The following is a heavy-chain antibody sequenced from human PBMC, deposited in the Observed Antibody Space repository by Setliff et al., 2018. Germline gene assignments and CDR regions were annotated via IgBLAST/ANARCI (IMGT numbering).Heavy chain of an antibody. J-gene: IGHJ2*01. D-gene: IGHD3-9*01. CDR1: GYTFTNYA. Sequence: GASVKVSCKAPGYTFTNYALHWLRQAPGQRLEWMAYINGGNGNTHYSQKFRGRVTVTRDTSASTVFMELSTLRSEDTAVYYCARETYDILTGYTYWYFDLWGRGTLVTVSS. CDR3: ARETYDILTGYTYWYFDL. V-gene: IGHV1-3*01. CDR2: INGGNGNT.